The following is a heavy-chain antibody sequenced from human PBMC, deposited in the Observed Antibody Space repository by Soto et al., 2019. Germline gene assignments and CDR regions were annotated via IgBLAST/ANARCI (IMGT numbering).Heavy chain of an antibody. Sequence: EVQVLESGGGLAQPGGSLRLSCAASGFSFSDCAMSWVRQAPGKGLEWVSTISGSGGSTYYADSVKGRFGIARVNSKNPLYLQMNSLRAEDTAVYYCAKETNTAGRGYFDYWGQGTLVTVSS. CDR3: AKETNTAGRGYFDY. D-gene: IGHD6-13*01. J-gene: IGHJ4*02. CDR1: GFSFSDCA. V-gene: IGHV3-23*01. CDR2: ISGSGGST.